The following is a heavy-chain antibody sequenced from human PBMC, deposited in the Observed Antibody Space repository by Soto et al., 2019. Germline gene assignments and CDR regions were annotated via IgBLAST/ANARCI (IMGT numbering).Heavy chain of an antibody. Sequence: PGGSLRLSCAASGFTFSSYDMHWVRQATGKGLEWVSAIGTAGDTYYPGSVKGRFTISRENAKNSLYLQMNSLRAEDTAVYYCARGPYYYDSSGYTFDYWGQGTLVTVSS. CDR3: ARGPYYYDSSGYTFDY. D-gene: IGHD3-22*01. CDR1: GFTFSSYD. J-gene: IGHJ4*02. CDR2: IGTAGDT. V-gene: IGHV3-13*01.